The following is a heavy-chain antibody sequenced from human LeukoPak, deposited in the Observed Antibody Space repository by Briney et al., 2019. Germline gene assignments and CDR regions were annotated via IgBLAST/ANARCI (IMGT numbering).Heavy chain of an antibody. CDR3: ARDTVDTDERPINDAFDI. CDR2: INPNSGGT. Sequence: ASVKVSCKASGYSFSDYNMHWVRQAPGQGLEWMGWINPNSGGTKYAQKFQGRVTMTRDTSIRTAYMELRSLRSDDTAVYYCARDTVDTDERPINDAFDIWGQGTMVTVSS. CDR1: GYSFSDYN. V-gene: IGHV1-2*02. J-gene: IGHJ3*02. D-gene: IGHD2-15*01.